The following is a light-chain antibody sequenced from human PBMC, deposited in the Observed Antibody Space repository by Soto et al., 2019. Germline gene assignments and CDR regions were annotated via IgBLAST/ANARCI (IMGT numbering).Light chain of an antibody. CDR1: SSDVGAYNY. CDR2: DVS. J-gene: IGLJ2*01. CDR3: SSYTSSTLV. Sequence: QSALTQPASVSGSPGQSITISCTGTSSDVGAYNYVSWYQQHPGTAPKPMIYDVSNRPSGISNRFSGSKSGNTASLTISGLQAEDEADYYCSSYTSSTLVFGGGTKVTVL. V-gene: IGLV2-14*03.